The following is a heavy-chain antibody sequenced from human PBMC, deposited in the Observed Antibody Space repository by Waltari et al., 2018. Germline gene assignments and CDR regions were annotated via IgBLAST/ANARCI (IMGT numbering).Heavy chain of an antibody. V-gene: IGHV3-23*03. D-gene: IGHD1-26*01. CDR1: GFTFSSYA. CDR3: AKLEVGAWRNAFDI. Sequence: EVQLLESGGGLVQPGGSLRLSCAASGFTFSSYAMSWVRQAPGKGLEWGSVIYSGGSTYYADSVKGRFTISRDNSKNTLYLQMNSLRAEDTAVYYCAKLEVGAWRNAFDIWGQGTMVTVSS. J-gene: IGHJ3*02. CDR2: IYSGGST.